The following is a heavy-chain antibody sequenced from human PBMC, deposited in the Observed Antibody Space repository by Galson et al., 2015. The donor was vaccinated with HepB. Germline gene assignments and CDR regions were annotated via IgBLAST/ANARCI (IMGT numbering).Heavy chain of an antibody. V-gene: IGHV3-73*01. Sequence: SLRLSCAASGFTFSSYAMHWVRQAPGKGLEYVSAISSNGVGRIRSKANSYATAYAASVKGRFTISRDDSKNTAYLQMNSLKTEDTAVYYCTRRSSTNNRDYWGQGTLVTVSS. D-gene: IGHD2-2*01. CDR1: GFTFSSYA. CDR3: TRRSSTNNRDY. J-gene: IGHJ4*02. CDR2: IRSKANSYAT.